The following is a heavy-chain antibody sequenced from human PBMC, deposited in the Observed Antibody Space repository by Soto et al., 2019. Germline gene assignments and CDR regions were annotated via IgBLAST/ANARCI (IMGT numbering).Heavy chain of an antibody. CDR3: ARQSVWSGYRDYYYYYYMDV. CDR2: LYYSGSI. CDR1: GGSISSSSYY. V-gene: IGHV4-39*01. J-gene: IGHJ6*03. D-gene: IGHD3-3*01. Sequence: PSETLSLTCTVSGGSISSSSYYWGWIRQPPGKGLEWIGSLYYSGSIYYNPSLKSRVTISVDTSKNQFSLKLSSVTAADTAVYYCARQSVWSGYRDYYYYYYMDVWGKGTTVTVSS.